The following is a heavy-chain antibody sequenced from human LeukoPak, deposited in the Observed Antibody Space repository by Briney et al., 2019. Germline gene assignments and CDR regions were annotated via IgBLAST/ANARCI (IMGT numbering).Heavy chain of an antibody. Sequence: ASVKVSCKASGGTFSSYAISWVRQAPGQGLEWMGGIIPIFGTANYAQKFQGRVTITTDESTSTAYMELSSLRSEDTAVYYCAGGYSGYVPFDYWGQGTLVTVSS. D-gene: IGHD5-12*01. CDR1: GGTFSSYA. J-gene: IGHJ4*02. CDR2: IIPIFGTA. V-gene: IGHV1-69*05. CDR3: AGGYSGYVPFDY.